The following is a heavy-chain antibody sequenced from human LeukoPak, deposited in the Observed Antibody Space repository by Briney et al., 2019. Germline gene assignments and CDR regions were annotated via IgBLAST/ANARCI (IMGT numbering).Heavy chain of an antibody. J-gene: IGHJ5*02. V-gene: IGHV4-39*07. D-gene: IGHD1-26*01. CDR2: IYYSGST. Sequence: PSETLSLTCTVSGGSISSSSYYWGWIRQPPGKGLEWIGSIYYSGSTNYNPSLKSRVTMSVDTSKNQFSLKLTSVTAADTAVYYCSRGGYYDHTYFDPWGQGTLVTVSS. CDR1: GGSISSSSYY. CDR3: SRGGYYDHTYFDP.